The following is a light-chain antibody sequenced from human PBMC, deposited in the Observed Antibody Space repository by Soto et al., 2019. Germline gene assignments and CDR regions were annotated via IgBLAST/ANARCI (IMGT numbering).Light chain of an antibody. J-gene: IGKJ4*01. CDR3: QQYGYVPLT. CDR1: QNIRNY. Sequence: DLQMTQSPPSLSASVGDSVTITCQATQNIRNYLNWYQHKPGRAPKLLIYDGSSLQTGVPSRFSGSGSGTDFTLIITVLQSEDGATYYCQQYGYVPLTFGGGPKV. V-gene: IGKV1-33*01. CDR2: DGS.